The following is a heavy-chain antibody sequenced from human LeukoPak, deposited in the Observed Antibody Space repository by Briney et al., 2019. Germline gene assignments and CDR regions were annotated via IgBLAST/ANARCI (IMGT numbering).Heavy chain of an antibody. D-gene: IGHD4-11*01. CDR1: GGSINSGGYY. J-gene: IGHJ3*02. CDR3: ARDLSVISAKGSAFDI. V-gene: IGHV4-31*03. CDR2: NYYSGST. Sequence: SETLSLTCTVSGGSINSGGYYWSWIPQPPGKGLECIGYNYYSGSTYYNLPLNRRVTISVDTSKNQFSLKLSSVTAADTAVYFCARDLSVISAKGSAFDIWGQETMVTVSS.